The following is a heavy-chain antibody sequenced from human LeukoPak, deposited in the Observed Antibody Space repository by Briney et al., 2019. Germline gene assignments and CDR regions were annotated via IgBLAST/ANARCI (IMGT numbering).Heavy chain of an antibody. J-gene: IGHJ3*02. D-gene: IGHD2-15*01. V-gene: IGHV4-34*01. CDR3: ARGTILSI. Sequence: PSETLSLTCAVYVGSLSGYCWSWIRQPPGKGLEWIGEINHSGSTNYNPSLKSRVTISVDTSKNQFSLKLSSVTAADTAVYYCARGTILSIWGQGTMVTVSS. CDR2: INHSGST. CDR1: VGSLSGYC.